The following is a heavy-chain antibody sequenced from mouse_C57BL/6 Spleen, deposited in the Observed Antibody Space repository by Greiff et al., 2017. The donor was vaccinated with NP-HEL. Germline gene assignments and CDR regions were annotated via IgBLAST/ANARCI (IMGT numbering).Heavy chain of an antibody. V-gene: IGHV5-9-1*02. D-gene: IGHD1-1*01. CDR3: TREYYYGSNYFDY. J-gene: IGHJ2*01. CDR2: ISSGGDYI. CDR1: GFTFSSYA. Sequence: EVHLVESGEGLVKPGGSLKLSCAASGFTFSSYAMSWVRQTPEKRLEWVAYISSGGDYIYYADTVKGRFTISRDNARNTLYLQMSSLKSEDTAMYYCTREYYYGSNYFDYWGQGTTLTVSS.